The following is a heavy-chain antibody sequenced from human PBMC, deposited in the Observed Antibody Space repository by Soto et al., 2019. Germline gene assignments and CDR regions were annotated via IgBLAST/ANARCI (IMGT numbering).Heavy chain of an antibody. Sequence: QVQLVQSGAEVKKPGSSVKVSCKASGGTFSSYAISWVRQSPGQGLEWMGGIIPIFGTANYAQKFQGRVTIPAYESTSTAYMEMSSLRSEDTAVYYCAGPPELTRIYYYYGMDVWGQGNTVTVSS. D-gene: IGHD1-7*01. CDR1: GGTFSSYA. CDR2: IIPIFGTA. J-gene: IGHJ6*02. CDR3: AGPPELTRIYYYYGMDV. V-gene: IGHV1-69*12.